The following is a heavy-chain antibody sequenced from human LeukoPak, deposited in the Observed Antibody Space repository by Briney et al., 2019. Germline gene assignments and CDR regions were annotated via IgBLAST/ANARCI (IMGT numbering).Heavy chain of an antibody. J-gene: IGHJ4*02. V-gene: IGHV1-69*05. Sequence: SVKVSCKASGGTFSSDAISWVRQAPGQGLEWMGGIIPIFGTTNYAQKFQGRVTITTDESTSTAYMELSSLRSEDTAVYYCARGIGLRFLEWLFYFDYWGQGTLVTVSP. D-gene: IGHD3-3*01. CDR3: ARGIGLRFLEWLFYFDY. CDR1: GGTFSSDA. CDR2: IIPIFGTT.